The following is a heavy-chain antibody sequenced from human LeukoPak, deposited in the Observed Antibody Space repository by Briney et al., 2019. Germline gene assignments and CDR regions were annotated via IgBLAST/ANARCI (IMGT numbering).Heavy chain of an antibody. CDR2: IDPKSGVT. D-gene: IGHD3-10*01. CDR1: GYTFTAYY. J-gene: IGHJ6*03. CDR3: ATNYYVSGSPLYYYYYMDV. V-gene: IGHV1-2*02. Sequence: ASVKVSCKASGYTFTAYYMHWVRQAPGQGLEWTGWIDPKSGVTNYSQRFQGRVTMTRDTSISTAYMELSSLRSDDTAVYYCATNYYVSGSPLYYYYYMDVWGKGTTVTVSS.